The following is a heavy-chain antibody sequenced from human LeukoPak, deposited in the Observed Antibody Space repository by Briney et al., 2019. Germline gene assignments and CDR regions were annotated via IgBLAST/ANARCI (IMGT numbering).Heavy chain of an antibody. V-gene: IGHV1-8*01. J-gene: IGHJ4*02. CDR3: VRMVRGVMSPRRYYFDY. CDR2: MNPNSGNT. CDR1: GHTFTSYD. Sequence: ASVKVSCKASGHTFTSYDINWVRQATGQGLEWMGWMNPNSGNTGYAQKFQGRVTMTWNTSISTAYMELSSLRSEDTAVYYCVRMVRGVMSPRRYYFDYWGQGTLVTVSS. D-gene: IGHD3-10*01.